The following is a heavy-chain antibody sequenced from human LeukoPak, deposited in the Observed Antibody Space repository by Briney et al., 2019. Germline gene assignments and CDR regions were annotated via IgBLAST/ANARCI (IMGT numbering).Heavy chain of an antibody. CDR2: ITTSSTYP. V-gene: IGHV3-21*04. CDR3: AKEGYGDYFDY. CDR1: GFTFSSYN. Sequence: AGGSLRLSCAASGFTFSSYNMNWVREAPGKGLEWVSSITTSSTYPFYADSVKGRFTISRDNAKNTLYLQINSLRAEDTAVYYCAKEGYGDYFDYWGQGTLVTVSP. D-gene: IGHD4-17*01. J-gene: IGHJ4*02.